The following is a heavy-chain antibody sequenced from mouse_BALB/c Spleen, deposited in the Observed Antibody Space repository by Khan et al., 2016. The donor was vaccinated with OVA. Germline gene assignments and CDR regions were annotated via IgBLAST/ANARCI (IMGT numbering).Heavy chain of an antibody. CDR2: INPSNGYT. J-gene: IGHJ3*01. Sequence: QVRLKQSGAELARPWASVKMSCTASGYTFTSYTIHWIKQRPGQGLEWIGYINPSNGYTNYNQKFTDKATLTANNSSTTAYMQLSSLTSDDSAVYKCGRGEANYRNYGWFAYWGQGTLVTVSA. V-gene: IGHV1-4*01. CDR1: GYTFTSYT. D-gene: IGHD2-5*01. CDR3: GRGEANYRNYGWFAY.